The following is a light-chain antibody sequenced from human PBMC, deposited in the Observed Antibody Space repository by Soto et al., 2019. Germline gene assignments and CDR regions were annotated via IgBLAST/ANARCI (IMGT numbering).Light chain of an antibody. CDR1: QSVSGSY. CDR2: AAS. J-gene: IGKJ5*01. V-gene: IGKV3-20*01. Sequence: EIVLTQSPGTLSLSPGERATLSCRASQSVSGSYLAWYQQKPGQAPMLLIYAASSRATGIPDRFSGSGSATDFTLTISRLEPEDFAVYYCQQYDSSPITFGQGTRLEIK. CDR3: QQYDSSPIT.